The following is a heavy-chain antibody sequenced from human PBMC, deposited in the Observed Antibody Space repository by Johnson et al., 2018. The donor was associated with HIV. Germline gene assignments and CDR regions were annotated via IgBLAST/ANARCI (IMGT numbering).Heavy chain of an antibody. D-gene: IGHD5-24*01. Sequence: VQLVESGGGVVRPGGSLKLSCAASGFTFEDHDMSWVRQIPGKGLEWVANIKQDGSEKFYVDSVKGRFTISRDNSKNTLYLQMNSLRAEDTAVYYCAREGDGYNYDAFDIWGQGTMVTVSS. V-gene: IGHV3-7*01. CDR3: AREGDGYNYDAFDI. J-gene: IGHJ3*02. CDR1: GFTFEDHD. CDR2: IKQDGSEK.